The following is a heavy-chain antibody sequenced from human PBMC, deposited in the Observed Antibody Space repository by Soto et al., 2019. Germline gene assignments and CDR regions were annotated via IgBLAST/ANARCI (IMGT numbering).Heavy chain of an antibody. J-gene: IGHJ4*02. Sequence: EVQLLESGGGLVQPGGSLRLSCAASGFTFSNYAMNWVRQAPGKGLEWVSVISGSGGSTYYADALKGRVTISRDNSKNTLYLQMNSLRAEDTAVYYCAKEVRYSGYDLVEYFDYWGQGTLVTVSS. CDR1: GFTFSNYA. CDR3: AKEVRYSGYDLVEYFDY. CDR2: ISGSGGST. V-gene: IGHV3-23*01. D-gene: IGHD5-12*01.